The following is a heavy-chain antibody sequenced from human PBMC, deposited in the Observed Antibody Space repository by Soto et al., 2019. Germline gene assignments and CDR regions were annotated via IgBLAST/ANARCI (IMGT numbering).Heavy chain of an antibody. CDR2: ISSSSTI. CDR3: ARGRHNWNY. J-gene: IGHJ4*02. Sequence: GGSLRLSCAASGFTFSSYSMNWVRQAPGKGLEWVSYISSSSTIYYADSVKGRFTISRDNAKNSLYLQMNSLRAEDTAVYYCARGRHNWNYWGQGTLVTVSS. CDR1: GFTFSSYS. V-gene: IGHV3-48*01. D-gene: IGHD1-20*01.